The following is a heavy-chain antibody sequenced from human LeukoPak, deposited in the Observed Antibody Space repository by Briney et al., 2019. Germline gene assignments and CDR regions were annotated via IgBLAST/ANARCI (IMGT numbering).Heavy chain of an antibody. Sequence: AETLFHTCAVYGWPFSGYYWSWIRQPPGKGLEWIGEINHSGSTNYDPSLKSRVTISVDTSKNQFCLKLSSVTAADTAVYYCASLNWGYAPPNAYWGQGTLVTVSS. D-gene: IGHD7-27*01. J-gene: IGHJ4*02. CDR3: ASLNWGYAPPNAY. CDR1: GWPFSGYY. CDR2: INHSGST. V-gene: IGHV4-34*01.